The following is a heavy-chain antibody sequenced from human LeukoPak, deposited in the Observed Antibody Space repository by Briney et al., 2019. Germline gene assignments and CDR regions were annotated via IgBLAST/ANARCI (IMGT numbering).Heavy chain of an antibody. D-gene: IGHD6-19*01. CDR2: IKRKTDGGTT. CDR1: GFTFNSAW. V-gene: IGHV3-15*05. CDR3: TTEGYSSGWYFDY. J-gene: IGHJ4*02. Sequence: GGSLRLSCTASGFTFNSAWMSWVRQAPGKGLEWVGRIKRKTDGGTTDYAAPVKGRFTVSRDDSKNTLYLQMSSLITEDTGVYYCTTEGYSSGWYFDYWGQGILVTVSS.